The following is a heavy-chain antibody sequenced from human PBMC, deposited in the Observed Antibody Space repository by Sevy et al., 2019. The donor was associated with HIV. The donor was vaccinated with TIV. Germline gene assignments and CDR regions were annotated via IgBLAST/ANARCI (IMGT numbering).Heavy chain of an antibody. Sequence: GGSLRLSCAASGFTFDDYAMHWVRQAPGKGLEWVSGISWNSGSIGYADSVKGGFTISRDNAKNCLYLQMNSLRAEDTALYYCAKDITGLAVDGTGYYYYGMDVWGQGTTVTVSS. CDR3: AKDITGLAVDGTGYYYYGMDV. J-gene: IGHJ6*02. CDR1: GFTFDDYA. D-gene: IGHD6-19*01. V-gene: IGHV3-9*01. CDR2: ISWNSGSI.